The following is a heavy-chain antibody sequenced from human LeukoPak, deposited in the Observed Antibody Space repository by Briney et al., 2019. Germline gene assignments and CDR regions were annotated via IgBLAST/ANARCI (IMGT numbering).Heavy chain of an antibody. D-gene: IGHD5-18*01. J-gene: IGHJ5*02. V-gene: IGHV3-30*04. CDR1: GFTFSSYA. CDR2: ISYDGSNK. Sequence: PGGSLRLSCAASGFTFSSYAMHWVRQAPGKGLEWVAVISYDGSNKYYADSVKGRFTISRDNSKNTLYLQMNSLRAEDTAVYYCARDPTPASDTAWLYNWFDPWGQGTLVTVSS. CDR3: ARDPTPASDTAWLYNWFDP.